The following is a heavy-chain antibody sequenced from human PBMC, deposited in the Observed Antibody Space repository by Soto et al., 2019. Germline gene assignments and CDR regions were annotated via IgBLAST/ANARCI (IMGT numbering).Heavy chain of an antibody. D-gene: IGHD3-9*01. CDR3: ARALLRYFDWSYNWFDP. Sequence: ASVKVSCKASGYTFTSYDSNWVRQATGQGLEWMGWMNPNSGNTGYAQKFQGRVTMTRNTSISTAYMELSSLRSEDTAVYYCARALLRYFDWSYNWFDPWGQGTLVTVSS. CDR2: MNPNSGNT. CDR1: GYTFTSYD. V-gene: IGHV1-8*01. J-gene: IGHJ5*02.